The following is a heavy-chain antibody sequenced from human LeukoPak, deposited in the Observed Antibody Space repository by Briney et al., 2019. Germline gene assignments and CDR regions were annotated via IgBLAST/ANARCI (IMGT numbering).Heavy chain of an antibody. CDR2: IYSGAT. CDR1: GLNVTTTQ. CDR3: ARLPYK. J-gene: IGHJ4*02. D-gene: IGHD1-14*01. V-gene: IGHV3-53*01. Sequence: GGSLRLSCAVSGLNVTTTQMTWVRQAPGQGLEWVSSIYSGATYYAESVKGRFAISRDTSKNALYLQMSSLRVEDTAIFYCARLPYKWGQATLATVSS.